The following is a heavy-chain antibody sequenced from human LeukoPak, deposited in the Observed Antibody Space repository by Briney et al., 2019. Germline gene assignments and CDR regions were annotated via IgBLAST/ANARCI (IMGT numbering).Heavy chain of an antibody. Sequence: GGSLRLSCAASGFTFSRHAMSWVRRAPGKGLEWVSGISGSGGFTYYADSVKGRFTISRDNSKNTLYLQMNSLRAEDTAVYYCATAYYYDSRGYDPLDYWGQGTLVTVSS. CDR1: GFTFSRHA. CDR2: ISGSGGFT. V-gene: IGHV3-23*01. CDR3: ATAYYYDSRGYDPLDY. D-gene: IGHD3-22*01. J-gene: IGHJ4*02.